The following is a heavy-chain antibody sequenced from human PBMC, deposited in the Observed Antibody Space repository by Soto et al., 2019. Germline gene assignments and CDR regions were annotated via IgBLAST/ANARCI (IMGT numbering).Heavy chain of an antibody. CDR1: GGSVSTSSYY. J-gene: IGHJ1*01. V-gene: IGHV4-39*07. D-gene: IGHD6-13*01. CDR2: VYYTGST. CDR3: AGYSNSWSKYVKH. Sequence: SEPLSLTCTVSGGSVSTSSYYWGWIRQPPGRGPEWIGTVYYTGSTYYNPSLKSRVSFSMDPSKNQFSLKLNSVMAADTAVYYCAGYSNSWSKYVKHWGRGSLVTVSS.